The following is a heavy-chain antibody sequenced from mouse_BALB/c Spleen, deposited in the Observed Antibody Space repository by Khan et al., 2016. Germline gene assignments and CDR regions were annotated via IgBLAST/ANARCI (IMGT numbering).Heavy chain of an antibody. J-gene: IGHJ3*01. CDR3: AKGRRKAWFAY. Sequence: EVQLQESGPGLVKPSQSLSLTYTVTGYSITSDYAWNWIRQFPGNKLEWMGYISYSGYSSYNPSLKSRISITRDTSKNQFFLQLNSVTPDDTATYYCAKGRRKAWFAYWGQGTLVTVSA. CDR1: GYSITSDYA. V-gene: IGHV3-2*02. CDR2: ISYSGYS.